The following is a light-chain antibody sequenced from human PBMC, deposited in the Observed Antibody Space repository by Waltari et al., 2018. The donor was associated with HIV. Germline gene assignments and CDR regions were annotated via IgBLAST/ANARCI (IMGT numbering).Light chain of an antibody. Sequence: IQLTQSPSSLSASVGDRVTIGCRASQAISTSLKWYQQKPGEAPKLLISAASSLQSGVPSRFSGSASGTDFTLTISSLQPEDFATYYCQQSDTSPLTFGPGTKVDIK. CDR2: AAS. CDR1: QAISTS. V-gene: IGKV1-39*01. J-gene: IGKJ3*01. CDR3: QQSDTSPLT.